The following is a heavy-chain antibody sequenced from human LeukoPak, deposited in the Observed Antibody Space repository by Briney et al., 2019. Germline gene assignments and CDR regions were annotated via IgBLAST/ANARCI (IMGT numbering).Heavy chain of an antibody. V-gene: IGHV4-61*02. CDR2: IYTGGST. CDR1: GGSISSGSYY. CDR3: ANSYGSGSYYPEDAFDI. Sequence: PSETLSLTCTVSGGSISSGSYYWSWIRQPAGKGLEWIGRIYTGGSTNYNPSLKSRVTISVDTSKNQFSLKLSSVTAADTAVYYCANSYGSGSYYPEDAFDIWGQGTMVTVSS. J-gene: IGHJ3*02. D-gene: IGHD3-10*01.